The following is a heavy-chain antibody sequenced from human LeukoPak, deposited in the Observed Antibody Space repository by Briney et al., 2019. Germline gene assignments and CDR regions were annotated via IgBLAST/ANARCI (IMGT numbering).Heavy chain of an antibody. CDR3: ARPTSSGWNDY. Sequence: ASVKVSCKASGYTFTGYYMHWVRQAPGQGLEWMGWINPNRGGTNYAQKFQGRVTTTRDTSISTAYMELSRLRSDDTAVYYCARPTSSGWNDYWGQGTLVTVSS. V-gene: IGHV1-2*02. J-gene: IGHJ4*02. CDR2: INPNRGGT. D-gene: IGHD6-19*01. CDR1: GYTFTGYY.